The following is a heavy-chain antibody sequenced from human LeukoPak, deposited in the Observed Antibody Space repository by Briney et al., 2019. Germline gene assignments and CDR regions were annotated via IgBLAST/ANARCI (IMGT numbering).Heavy chain of an antibody. CDR3: AGDQPDILSS. D-gene: IGHD3-9*01. V-gene: IGHV3-48*03. CDR1: GFTFSSYE. CDR2: ISSSGSTI. J-gene: IGHJ3*01. Sequence: PGGSLRLSCAASGFTFSSYEMNWVRQAPGKGLEWVSYISSSGSTIYYADSVKGRFTISRDNAKNSLYLQMNSLRAEDTAVYYCAGDQPDILSSWGQGTMVTVSS.